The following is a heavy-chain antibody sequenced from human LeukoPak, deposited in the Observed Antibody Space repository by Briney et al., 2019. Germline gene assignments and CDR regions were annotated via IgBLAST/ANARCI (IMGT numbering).Heavy chain of an antibody. J-gene: IGHJ1*01. CDR1: GFTVSSNY. CDR2: IYSGGST. V-gene: IGHV3-66*01. CDR3: ARDPVGGSGNYYEGYFQH. D-gene: IGHD3-10*01. Sequence: PGGSLRLSCAASGFTVSSNYMSWVRQAPGKGLEWVSVIYSGGSTYYADSVKGRFTISRDNSKNTLYLQVDSLRAEDTAVYYCARDPVGGSGNYYEGYFQHWGQGTLVTVSS.